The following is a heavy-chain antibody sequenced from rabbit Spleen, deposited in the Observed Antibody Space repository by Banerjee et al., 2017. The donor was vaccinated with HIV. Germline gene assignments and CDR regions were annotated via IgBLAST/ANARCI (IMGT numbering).Heavy chain of an antibody. CDR2: IYVGSSGSI. J-gene: IGHJ6*01. V-gene: IGHV1S45*01. D-gene: IGHD1-1*01. CDR1: GLTISGHYR. CDR3: ARHRGTNGYYYGGDL. Sequence: QEQLEESGGDLVKPGASLTLTCTASGLTISGHYRVCWVRQAPGKGLEWIACIYVGSSGSIWYASWAKGRFTISKTSSTTVTLQMTGLTAADTATYFCARHRGTNGYYYGGDLWGPGTLVTVS.